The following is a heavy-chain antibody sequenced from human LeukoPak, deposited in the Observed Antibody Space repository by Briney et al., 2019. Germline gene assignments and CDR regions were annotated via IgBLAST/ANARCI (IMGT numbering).Heavy chain of an antibody. D-gene: IGHD6-19*01. V-gene: IGHV3-21*01. Sequence: GGSLRLSCAASGFTFSSYTMNWVRQAPGKGLEWVSSISTSSSYIYYADSVKGRFTISRDNAKNSLYLQMNSLRAEDTAVYYCARDLSGGPTDYWSQGTLVTVPS. CDR1: GFTFSSYT. CDR2: ISTSSSYI. J-gene: IGHJ4*01. CDR3: ARDLSGGPTDY.